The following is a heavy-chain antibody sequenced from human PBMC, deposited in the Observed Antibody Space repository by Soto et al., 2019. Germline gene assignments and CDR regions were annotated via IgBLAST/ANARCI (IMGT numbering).Heavy chain of an antibody. CDR3: ARATIVDAY. CDR1: GFAFSGYW. Sequence: EVQLVESGGDLVQPGGSLRLSCAASGFAFSGYWMSWVRQAPGKGLEGVANIKQDGSEKYYVDSVKGRFTISRDNAKNSLYLQMNSLRVEDTAVYYCARATIVDAYGGQGTLVTVSS. J-gene: IGHJ4*02. D-gene: IGHD2-21*01. CDR2: IKQDGSEK. V-gene: IGHV3-7*01.